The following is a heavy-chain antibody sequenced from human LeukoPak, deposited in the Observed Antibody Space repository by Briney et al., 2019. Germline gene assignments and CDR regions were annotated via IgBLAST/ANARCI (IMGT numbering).Heavy chain of an antibody. V-gene: IGHV3-23*01. D-gene: IGHD1-26*01. J-gene: IGHJ4*02. CDR2: ITGNGGAV. CDR3: AKDSGGYLGSY. Sequence: GGSLRLSCAASGFTFSSYAMSWVRQAPGKGLEWVAAITGNGGAVYYANSVKGRLTISRDNSKNTLYLQMNSLRAEDTAVYYCAKDSGGYLGSYWGQGTLVTVSS. CDR1: GFTFSSYA.